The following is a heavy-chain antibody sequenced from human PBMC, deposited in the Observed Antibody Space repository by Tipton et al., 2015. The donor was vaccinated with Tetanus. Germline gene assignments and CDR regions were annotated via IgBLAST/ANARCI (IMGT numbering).Heavy chain of an antibody. V-gene: IGHV4-39*02. Sequence: TLSLTCTVSGGSISSTSYYWAWIRQPPGKGLEWIGTMYNSGATYYNPSLKGRVTISGDTSKNLFSLTSVTASDTAVYYCARPEASGRARGFDIWGQGPLVTVAS. CDR1: GGSISSTSYY. D-gene: IGHD3-10*01. J-gene: IGHJ4*02. CDR2: MYNSGAT. CDR3: ARPEASGRARGFDI.